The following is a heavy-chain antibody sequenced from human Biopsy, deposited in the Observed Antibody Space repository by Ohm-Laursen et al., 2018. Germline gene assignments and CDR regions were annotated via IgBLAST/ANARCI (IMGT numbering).Heavy chain of an antibody. J-gene: IGHJ6*02. CDR1: GLTFSVYA. CDR3: ARDPIVGSKADGMDV. V-gene: IGHV3-33*01. CDR2: IWYDGSSK. Sequence: SLRLSCTASGLTFSVYAMHWVRQAPGKGLEWVAIIWYDGSSKYYADSVKGRFTISRDNSKNTVYLQMNSLRVEDTAVYYCARDPIVGSKADGMDVWGQGTTVTVSS. D-gene: IGHD1-26*01.